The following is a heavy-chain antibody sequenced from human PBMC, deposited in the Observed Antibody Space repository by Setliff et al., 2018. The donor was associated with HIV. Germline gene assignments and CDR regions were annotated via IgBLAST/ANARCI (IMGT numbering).Heavy chain of an antibody. Sequence: PSETLSLTCAVYGGSFSGYYWNWIRQSPGKGLEWIGEINHSGSTNYNPSLKSRITISVDTSKKQFPLKLNSVTAADTAVYYCARGPAEGQIVVVPAAHWYFDLWGRGTLVTVSS. CDR1: GGSFSGYY. CDR2: INHSGST. CDR3: ARGPAEGQIVVVPAAHWYFDL. D-gene: IGHD2-2*01. V-gene: IGHV4-34*01. J-gene: IGHJ2*01.